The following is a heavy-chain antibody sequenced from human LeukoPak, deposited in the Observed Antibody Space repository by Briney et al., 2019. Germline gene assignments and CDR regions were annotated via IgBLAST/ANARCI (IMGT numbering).Heavy chain of an antibody. J-gene: IGHJ5*02. D-gene: IGHD6-13*01. CDR3: ARLWSSVAAAYNWFDP. Sequence: SETLSLTCAVYDGSFSGYYWSWIRQPPGKGLEWIGEINHSGSTNYNPSLKSRVTISVDTSKNQFSLKLSSVTAADTAVYYCARLWSSVAAAYNWFDPWGQGTLVTVSS. V-gene: IGHV4-34*01. CDR2: INHSGST. CDR1: DGSFSGYY.